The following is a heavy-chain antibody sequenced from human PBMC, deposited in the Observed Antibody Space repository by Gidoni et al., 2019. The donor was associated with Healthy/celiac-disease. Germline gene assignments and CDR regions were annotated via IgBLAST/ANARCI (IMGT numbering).Heavy chain of an antibody. Sequence: QITLKESGSTLLKPTQTLTLTCTFSGFSLSTSGVGVGWIRQHPGKALEWLALIYWDDDNRYSPSLNSRLTITKDTSKNQVVLTMTNMDPVDTATYYCAHRGITMVQGVIPFDPWGQGTLVTVSS. CDR1: GFSLSTSGVG. CDR3: AHRGITMVQGVIPFDP. CDR2: IYWDDDN. J-gene: IGHJ5*02. D-gene: IGHD3-10*01. V-gene: IGHV2-5*02.